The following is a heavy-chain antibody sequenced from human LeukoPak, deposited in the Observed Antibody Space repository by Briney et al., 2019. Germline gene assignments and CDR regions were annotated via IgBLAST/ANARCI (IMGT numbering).Heavy chain of an antibody. V-gene: IGHV4-61*09. J-gene: IGHJ4*02. Sequence: SETLSLTCTVSGGSISSGSYYWSWIRQPAGKGLEWIGHIYASGGTKYNPSLESRVTISKDTSKNQLSLRLSSVTAADTAVYYCTREKSYGYIRADSWGQGTLVAVSS. CDR3: TREKSYGYIRADS. D-gene: IGHD3-16*01. CDR1: GGSISSGSYY. CDR2: IYASGGT.